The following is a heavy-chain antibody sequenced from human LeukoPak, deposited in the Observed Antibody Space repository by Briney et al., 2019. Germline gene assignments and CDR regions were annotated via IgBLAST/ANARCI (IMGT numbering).Heavy chain of an antibody. CDR3: ARETSSGYAYYYYMDV. CDR2: IGGSGGYHT. D-gene: IGHD3-22*01. Sequence: PGGSLRLSCAASGFTFSNYGMNWVRQTPGKGLEWVSGIGGSGGYHTYYADSVKGRFTISRDNAKNSLYLQMNSLRAEDTAVYYCARETSSGYAYYYYMDVWGKGTTVTVSS. J-gene: IGHJ6*03. V-gene: IGHV3-21*01. CDR1: GFTFSNYG.